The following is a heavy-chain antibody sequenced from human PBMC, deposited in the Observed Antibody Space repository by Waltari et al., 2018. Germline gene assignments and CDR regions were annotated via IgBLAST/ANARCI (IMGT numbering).Heavy chain of an antibody. J-gene: IGHJ4*02. V-gene: IGHV4-4*02. D-gene: IGHD1-1*01. CDR3: ARDRGTGLYLDS. CDR2: VLRNGRS. CDR1: GVSMNSNSW. Sequence: QLQLQESAPGLVTPSATLSLTCTVPGVSMNSNSWWSWVRQSPDKGLEWIGKVLRNGRSNYNPSLEGRVIISLDTSNNRFSLELTSATAVDTAVYYCARDRGTGLYLDSWGPGTLVTVS.